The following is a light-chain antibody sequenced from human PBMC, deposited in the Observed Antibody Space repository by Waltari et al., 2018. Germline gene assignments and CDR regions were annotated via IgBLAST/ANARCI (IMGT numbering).Light chain of an antibody. CDR1: SSDIGSYHY. J-gene: IGLJ2*01. Sequence: QSALTQPASVSASPGQSITISCTGTSSDIGSYHYVSWYQQHPGKVPKLTIYDVARWPSGVSNRFSGSKSGNTASLTISGLQAEDEADYYCASYTSTNTVIFGGGTKVTVL. CDR2: DVA. CDR3: ASYTSTNTVI. V-gene: IGLV2-14*03.